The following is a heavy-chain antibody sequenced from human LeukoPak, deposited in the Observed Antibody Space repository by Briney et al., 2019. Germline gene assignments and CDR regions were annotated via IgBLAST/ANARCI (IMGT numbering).Heavy chain of an antibody. D-gene: IGHD6-13*01. J-gene: IGHJ4*02. CDR3: AKEGRSTTPGY. CDR1: GFTFSSSD. CDR2: ISSSSSLI. Sequence: PGGSLRLSCAASGFTFSSSDMDWVRQAPGKGLKWVASISSSSSLIYYTDSVKGRFTISRDNAKNSLYLQMNSLRAEDTAVYFCAKEGRSTTPGYWGQGTLVTVSS. V-gene: IGHV3-21*01.